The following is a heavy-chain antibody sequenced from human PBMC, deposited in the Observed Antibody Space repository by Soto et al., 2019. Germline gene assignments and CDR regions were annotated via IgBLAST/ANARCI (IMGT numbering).Heavy chain of an antibody. CDR1: GFTFSRVW. J-gene: IGHJ6*02. CDR3: ARDPNIVLVPAALRSYYYYYGMDV. D-gene: IGHD2-2*01. Sequence: GGSLRLSCAASGFTFSRVWMSWVRQAPGKGLEWVANIKQDGSEKYYVDSVKGRFTISRDNAKNSLYLQMNSLRAEDTAVYYCARDPNIVLVPAALRSYYYYYGMDVWGQGTPVTVSS. V-gene: IGHV3-7*01. CDR2: IKQDGSEK.